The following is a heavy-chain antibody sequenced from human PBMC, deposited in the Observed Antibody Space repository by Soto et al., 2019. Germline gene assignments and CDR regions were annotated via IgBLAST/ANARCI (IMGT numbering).Heavy chain of an antibody. Sequence: QVQLQESGPGLVKPSETLSLTCTVSGGSISSYYWSWIRQPPGKGLEWIGYIYYSGSTNYNPSLKSRVTISVDTSKNQFSLKLRSVTAADKAVYYCARGDTAMAYYYYYGMDVWGQGTTVTVSS. V-gene: IGHV4-59*01. J-gene: IGHJ6*02. D-gene: IGHD5-18*01. CDR1: GGSISSYY. CDR3: ARGDTAMAYYYYYGMDV. CDR2: IYYSGST.